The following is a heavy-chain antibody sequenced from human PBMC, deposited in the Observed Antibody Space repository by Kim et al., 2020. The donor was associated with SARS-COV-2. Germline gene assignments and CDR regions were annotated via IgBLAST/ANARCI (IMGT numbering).Heavy chain of an antibody. J-gene: IGHJ4*02. D-gene: IGHD4-17*01. CDR1: GGTFSSYA. CDR3: ARLGPRPSYGDFGDY. CDR2: IIPIFGTA. Sequence: SVKVSCKASGGTFSSYAISWVRQAPGQGLEWMGGIIPIFGTANYAQKFQGRVTITADKSTSTAYMELSSLRSEDTAVYYCARLGPRPSYGDFGDYWGQGTLVTVSS. V-gene: IGHV1-69*06.